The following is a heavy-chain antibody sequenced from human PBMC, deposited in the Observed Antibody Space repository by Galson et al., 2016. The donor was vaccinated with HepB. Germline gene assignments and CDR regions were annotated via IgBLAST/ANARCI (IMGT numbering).Heavy chain of an antibody. J-gene: IGHJ6*04. CDR2: ISRSGDST. CDR3: VQGSTAPAV. CDR1: GFTFSNYG. Sequence: LRLSCAASGFTFSNYGMTWVRQAPGKGLEVVSSISRSGDSTGYADSVKGRFTISRDNSKNTLSLQMNSLTADDTAIYYCVQGSTAPAVWGKGTTVTVSS. V-gene: IGHV3-23*01. D-gene: IGHD1-26*01.